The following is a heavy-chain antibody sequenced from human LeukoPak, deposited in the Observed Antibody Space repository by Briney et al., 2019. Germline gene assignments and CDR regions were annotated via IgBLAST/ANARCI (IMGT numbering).Heavy chain of an antibody. D-gene: IGHD5-18*01. Sequence: SETLSLTCTISGGSIISSDWWTWVRQPPGKGLGWIGEVYYSGSTNYNPSLKSRVTMSVDRSRNQFFLKLSSVTAADTAVYYCARGPGTALVRGGLYWGQGTLVTVSS. J-gene: IGHJ4*02. CDR1: GGSIISSDW. CDR2: VYYSGST. CDR3: ARGPGTALVRGGLY. V-gene: IGHV4-4*02.